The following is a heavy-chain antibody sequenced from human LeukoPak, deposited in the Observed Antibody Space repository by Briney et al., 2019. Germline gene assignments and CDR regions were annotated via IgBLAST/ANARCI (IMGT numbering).Heavy chain of an antibody. CDR1: GYTFTSYD. J-gene: IGHJ6*02. Sequence: ASVKVSCKASGYTFTSYDINWVRQATGQGLEWMGWMNPNSGNTGYSQKFQGRVTMTRNTSISTAYMELSSLRSDDTAVYYCAHPGSGTYYSAMDVWGQGTTVTVSS. V-gene: IGHV1-8*01. CDR2: MNPNSGNT. CDR3: AHPGSGTYYSAMDV. D-gene: IGHD3-10*01.